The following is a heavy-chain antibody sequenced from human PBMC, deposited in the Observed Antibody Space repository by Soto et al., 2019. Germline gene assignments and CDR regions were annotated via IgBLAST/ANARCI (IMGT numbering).Heavy chain of an antibody. CDR2: IYYSGST. Sequence: SETLSLTCTVSGASMSSGGYYWTWIRQSPGKGLEWIGYIYYSGSTYHNPSLESRVTISVDTSKNQFSLKLSSVTAADTAVYYCVRRTRTEYYYDPTFDYWGQGTLVTVSS. CDR3: VRRTRTEYYYDPTFDY. CDR1: GASMSSGGYY. D-gene: IGHD3-22*01. J-gene: IGHJ4*02. V-gene: IGHV4-61*08.